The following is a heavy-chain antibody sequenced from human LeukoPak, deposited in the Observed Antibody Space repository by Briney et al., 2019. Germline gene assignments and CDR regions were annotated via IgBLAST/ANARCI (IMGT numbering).Heavy chain of an antibody. CDR2: IYPGDSDT. CDR3: ARHLGYCSSISCSKDYYSYYMDV. V-gene: IGHV5-51*01. D-gene: IGHD2-2*01. J-gene: IGHJ6*03. Sequence: GESLKISFKGSGYRFTSYWIGWVRQMPGKGLEWMGIIYPGDSDTRYSPSFQGQVTISADKSISTAYLQWSSLKASDTAMYYCARHLGYCSSISCSKDYYSYYMDVWGKGTTVTVSS. CDR1: GYRFTSYW.